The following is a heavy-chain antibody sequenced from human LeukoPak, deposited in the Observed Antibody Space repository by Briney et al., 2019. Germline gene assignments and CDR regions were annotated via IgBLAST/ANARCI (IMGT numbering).Heavy chain of an antibody. CDR2: ISSGTSYT. Sequence: PGGSLRLSCAASGFAFSDYYMSWIRQAPGKGLEWISYISSGTSYTNSADSVRGRFTISRDGAKNSLYLQVNSLRADDTAVYYCARGRLGRGGLDVWGQGTTVTVSS. D-gene: IGHD3-10*01. CDR3: ARGRLGRGGLDV. J-gene: IGHJ6*02. V-gene: IGHV3-11*05. CDR1: GFAFSDYY.